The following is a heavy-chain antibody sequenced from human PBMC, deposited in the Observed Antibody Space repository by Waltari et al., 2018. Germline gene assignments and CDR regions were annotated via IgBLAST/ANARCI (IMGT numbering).Heavy chain of an antibody. CDR2: VNNEGTHT. CDR1: GFTFNNYW. D-gene: IGHD1-26*01. J-gene: IGHJ4*02. Sequence: EVRLVESGGGLVQPGGPLRLSCAASGFTFNNYWIHWVRHAPGKGLVWVAYVNNEGTHTAYVDAVKGRFTASRDNAKNTLYLQMNSLRVEDTAVYYCARGGLAGATPDYWGQGTLVTVSS. V-gene: IGHV3-74*03. CDR3: ARGGLAGATPDY.